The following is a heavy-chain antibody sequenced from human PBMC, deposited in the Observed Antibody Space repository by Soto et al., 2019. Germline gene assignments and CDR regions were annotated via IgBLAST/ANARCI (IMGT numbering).Heavy chain of an antibody. D-gene: IGHD3-16*01. J-gene: IGHJ6*02. CDR1: GYTFTSDG. CDR2: ISAYNGNT. Sequence: ASVKVSCKASGYTFTSDGISWVRQAPGQGLEWMGWISAYNGNTNYAQKLQGRVTMTTDTSTSTAYMELRSLRSDDTAVYYCARVQGDYVWGSYNYYYYGMDVWGQGTTVTVSS. V-gene: IGHV1-18*04. CDR3: ARVQGDYVWGSYNYYYYGMDV.